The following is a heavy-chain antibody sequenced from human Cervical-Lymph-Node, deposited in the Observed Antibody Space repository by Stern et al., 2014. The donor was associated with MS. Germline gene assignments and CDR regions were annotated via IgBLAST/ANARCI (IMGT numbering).Heavy chain of an antibody. CDR1: GFTFSSYS. D-gene: IGHD5-24*01. CDR2: LSRSSSYI. V-gene: IGHV3-21*01. Sequence: EVQLVESGGGLVKPGGSLRLSCAASGFTFSSYSMNWVRQAPGQGLEWVSSLSRSSSYIYYADSVKGRFTISRDNAKNSLYLQMNSLRAEDTAVYYCARDLQRWLQSGYGMDVWGQGTTVTVSS. CDR3: ARDLQRWLQSGYGMDV. J-gene: IGHJ6*02.